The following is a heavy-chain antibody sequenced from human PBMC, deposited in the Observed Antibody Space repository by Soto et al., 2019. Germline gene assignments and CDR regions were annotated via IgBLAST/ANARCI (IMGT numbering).Heavy chain of an antibody. Sequence: SETLSLTCAVYGGSFSGYYWSWIRQPPGKGLEWIGEINHSGSTNYNPSLKSRVTISVDTSKNQFSLKLSSVTAADTAVYYCARGLYNWNSGTGYYFDYWGQGTLVTVSS. CDR1: GGSFSGYY. V-gene: IGHV4-34*01. CDR3: ARGLYNWNSGTGYYFDY. CDR2: INHSGST. D-gene: IGHD1-1*01. J-gene: IGHJ4*02.